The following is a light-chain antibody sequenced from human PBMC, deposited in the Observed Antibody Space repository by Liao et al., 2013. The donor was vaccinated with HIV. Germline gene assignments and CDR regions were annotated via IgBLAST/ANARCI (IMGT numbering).Light chain of an antibody. CDR1: GLGDKY. CDR2: DDN. Sequence: SNELTQTPSMSVSPGQTASITCSGDGLGDKYVCWYQQRPGQSPVLVIYDDNKRPSGIPERFSGSNSGNTATLTIRGTQAMDEADYYCQAWDSTLAWKVFGTGTRVTVL. CDR3: QAWDSTLAWKV. V-gene: IGLV3-1*01. J-gene: IGLJ1*01.